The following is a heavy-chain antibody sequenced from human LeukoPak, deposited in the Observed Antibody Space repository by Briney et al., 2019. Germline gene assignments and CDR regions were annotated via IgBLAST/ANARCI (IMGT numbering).Heavy chain of an antibody. V-gene: IGHV4-34*01. J-gene: IGHJ5*02. CDR1: GGSFSGYY. CDR3: ARVVVVTAIRTGWWFDP. CDR2: INHSGST. Sequence: PSETLSLTCAVYGGSFSGYYWSWIRQPPGKGLEWIGEINHSGSTNYNPSLKSRVTISVDTSKNQFSLKLSSVTAADTAVYYCARVVVVTAIRTGWWFDPWGQGTLVTVSS. D-gene: IGHD2-21*02.